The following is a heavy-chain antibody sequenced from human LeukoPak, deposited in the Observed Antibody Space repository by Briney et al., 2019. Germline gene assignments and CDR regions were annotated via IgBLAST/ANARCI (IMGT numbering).Heavy chain of an antibody. V-gene: IGHV4-59*01. D-gene: IGHD1-26*01. CDR2: IYYSGST. J-gene: IGHJ4*02. Sequence: SETLSLTCTVSGGSISSYYWSWIRQPPGKGLEWIGYIYYSGSTNYNPSLKSRVTISVDTSKNQFSLKLSSVTAADTAVYYCVVGRYPWYFDYWGQGTLVIVST. CDR1: GGSISSYY. CDR3: VVGRYPWYFDY.